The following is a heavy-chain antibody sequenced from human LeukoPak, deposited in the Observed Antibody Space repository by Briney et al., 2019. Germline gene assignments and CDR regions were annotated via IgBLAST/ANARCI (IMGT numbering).Heavy chain of an antibody. CDR2: INHSGST. J-gene: IGHJ4*02. CDR3: ARGHPYCSSTTCYFDY. CDR1: GGSFSGYY. Sequence: SETLSLTCAVYGGSFSGYYWSWIRQPPGKGLEWIGEINHSGSTNYNPSLKSRVTISVDTSKNQFSLKLSSVTAADTAVYYCARGHPYCSSTTCYFDYWGQGTLVTVPS. D-gene: IGHD2-2*01. V-gene: IGHV4-34*01.